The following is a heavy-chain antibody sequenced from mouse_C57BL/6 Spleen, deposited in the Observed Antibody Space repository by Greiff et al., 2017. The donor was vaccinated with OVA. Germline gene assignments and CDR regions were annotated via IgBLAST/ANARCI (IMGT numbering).Heavy chain of an antibody. CDR3: ARSEIYYGSSYDFDY. CDR2: INPGSGGT. CDR1: GYAFTNYL. J-gene: IGHJ2*01. Sequence: QVQLQQSGAELVRPGTSVKVSCKASGYAFTNYLIEWVKQRPGQGLEWIGVINPGSGGTNYNEKFKGKATLTADKSSSTAYMQLSSLTSEDSAVYFCARSEIYYGSSYDFDYWGQGTTLTVSS. V-gene: IGHV1-54*01. D-gene: IGHD1-1*01.